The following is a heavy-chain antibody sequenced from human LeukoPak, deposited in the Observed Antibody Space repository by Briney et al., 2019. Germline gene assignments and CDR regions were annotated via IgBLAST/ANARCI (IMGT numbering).Heavy chain of an antibody. J-gene: IGHJ3*02. CDR1: AGSISSSSYY. CDR2: IYYSGST. CDR3: ARHSSPVNVIVVFLYAFDI. V-gene: IGHV4-39*01. D-gene: IGHD3-22*01. Sequence: SETLSLTCTVYAGSISSSSYYWGGLRQPPGKGLEWIGSIYYSGSTYYNPALKSRVTISVDTSKNQFSLKLSSVTAADTAVYYCARHSSPVNVIVVFLYAFDIWGQGTMVTVSS.